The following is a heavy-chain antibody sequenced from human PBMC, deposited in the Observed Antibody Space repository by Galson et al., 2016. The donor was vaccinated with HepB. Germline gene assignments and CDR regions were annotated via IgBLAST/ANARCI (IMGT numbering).Heavy chain of an antibody. CDR1: GYTFTGYY. CDR3: AKEDNSDLDY. D-gene: IGHD6-25*01. Sequence: SVKVSCKASGYTFTGYYMHWVRQAPGQGLEWMGWINPTSGATRYAQNFQGRVTMTRDTSISTAYMELSRLRSDDTAVYYCAKEDNSDLDYWGQGTLGTVSS. CDR2: INPTSGAT. J-gene: IGHJ4*02. V-gene: IGHV1-2*02.